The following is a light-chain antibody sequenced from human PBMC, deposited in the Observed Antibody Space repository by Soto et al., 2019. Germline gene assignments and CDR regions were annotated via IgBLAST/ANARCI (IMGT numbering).Light chain of an antibody. CDR1: QDILSW. CDR3: QQANSFPIT. V-gene: IGKV1-12*01. J-gene: IGKJ3*01. Sequence: DIQMTQSPSSVSASVGDRVTITCRASQDILSWLAWYQQKPGEAPRLLIYASSNLQSGVPSRFSGSGSGTDFTLTISSLQPEDFVTYYCQQANSFPITFGPGTRLDIK. CDR2: ASS.